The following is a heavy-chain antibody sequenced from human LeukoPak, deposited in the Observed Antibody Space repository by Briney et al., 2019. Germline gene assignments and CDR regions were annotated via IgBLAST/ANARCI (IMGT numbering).Heavy chain of an antibody. D-gene: IGHD3-3*01. J-gene: IGHJ4*02. CDR1: GGSISSNNYY. V-gene: IGHV4-39*01. CDR2: IYYGGYT. CDR3: QSRFLEWLLDY. Sequence: GSGPTLVKPSETLSLTCTVSGGSISSNNYYWGWIRQPPGKGLEWIGSIYYGGYTYYNPSLKSRVTISVDTSKNQFSLRLSSVTAADTAIYYCQSRFLEWLLDYWGQGTLVTVSS.